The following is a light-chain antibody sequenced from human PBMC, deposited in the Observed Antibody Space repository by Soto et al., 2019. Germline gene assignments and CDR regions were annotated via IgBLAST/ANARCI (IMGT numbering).Light chain of an antibody. CDR3: LQYGVPLWT. Sequence: EIALTQSPGTLSLSPGERATLSCRASQSVTANYLAWYQPRPGQAPRLLIYAASIGATGLPDRFSGSGSGTDFTLTISRLEPEDFAVYYCLQYGVPLWTFGQGTTVEIK. J-gene: IGKJ1*01. CDR2: AAS. CDR1: QSVTANY. V-gene: IGKV3-20*01.